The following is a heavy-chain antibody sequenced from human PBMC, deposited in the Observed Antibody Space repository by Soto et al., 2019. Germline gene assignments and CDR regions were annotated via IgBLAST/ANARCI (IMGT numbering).Heavy chain of an antibody. V-gene: IGHV2-70*11. J-gene: IGHJ6*02. CDR2: IDWDDDK. CDR3: ARTQTYYDILTGYLEGYGMDV. Sequence: SGPTLVNPTQTLTLTCTFSGFSLSTSGMCVSWIRQPPGKALEWLARIDWDDDKYYGTSLKTRLTISKDTSKNQVVLTMTNMDPVDTATYYCARTQTYYDILTGYLEGYGMDVWGQGT. D-gene: IGHD3-9*01. CDR1: GFSLSTSGMC.